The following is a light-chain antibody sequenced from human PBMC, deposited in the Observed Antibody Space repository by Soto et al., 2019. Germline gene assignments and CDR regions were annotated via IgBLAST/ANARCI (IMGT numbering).Light chain of an antibody. CDR2: DVS. Sequence: QSVLTQPASVSGSPGQSITISCTGTSSDVGGYNYVSWYQQHPGKAPKLKIYDVSNRPSGVSNRFSGSQSGNTASLTISGVQAEDEADYYCSSYISSSTLVFGGGTKLTVL. CDR3: SSYISSSTLV. V-gene: IGLV2-14*01. CDR1: SSDVGGYNY. J-gene: IGLJ2*01.